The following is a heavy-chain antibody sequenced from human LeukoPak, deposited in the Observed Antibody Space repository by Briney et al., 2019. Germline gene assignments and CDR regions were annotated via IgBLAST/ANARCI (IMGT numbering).Heavy chain of an antibody. CDR2: IIPIFGTA. V-gene: IGHV1-69*13. D-gene: IGHD4-11*01. Sequence: SVKVSCKASGGTFSSYAIGWVRQAPGQGLEWMGGIIPIFGTANYAQKFQGRVTITADESTSTAYMELSSLRSEDTAVYYCARDIGTVTTPGYYYYYYMDVWDKGTTVTVSS. CDR1: GGTFSSYA. CDR3: ARDIGTVTTPGYYYYYYMDV. J-gene: IGHJ6*03.